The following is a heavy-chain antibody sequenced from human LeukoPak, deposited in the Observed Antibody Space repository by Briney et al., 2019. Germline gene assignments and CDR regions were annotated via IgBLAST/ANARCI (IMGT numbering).Heavy chain of an antibody. D-gene: IGHD2-15*01. J-gene: IGHJ5*02. V-gene: IGHV4-34*01. CDR1: GGSFSGYY. Sequence: SETLSLTCAVYGGSFSGYYWSWIRQPPGKGLEWIGEINHSGSTNYNPSLKSRVTISVDTSKNQFSLKLSSVTAADTAVYYCARAGVVPEGWFDPWGQGTLVTVSS. CDR2: INHSGST. CDR3: ARAGVVPEGWFDP.